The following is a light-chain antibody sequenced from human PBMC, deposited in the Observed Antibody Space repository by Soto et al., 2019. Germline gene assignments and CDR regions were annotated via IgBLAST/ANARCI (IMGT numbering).Light chain of an antibody. CDR3: CSYAGRYSWV. J-gene: IGLJ3*02. CDR2: DVS. CDR1: SSDVGGYNY. V-gene: IGLV2-11*01. Sequence: QSALTQPRSVSGSPGQSVTISCTGTSSDVGGYNYVSWYQQHPGKAPKLMIYDVSKRPSGVPDRFSGSKSGNTASLTISRLQAEDEADYYCCSYAGRYSWVFGGGTKLTVL.